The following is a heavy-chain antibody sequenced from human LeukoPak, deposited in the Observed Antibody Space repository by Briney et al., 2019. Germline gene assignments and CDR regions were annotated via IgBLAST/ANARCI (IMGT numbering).Heavy chain of an antibody. J-gene: IGHJ4*02. CDR3: ARDIGGTVEVATMNY. Sequence: GGSLRLSCVASGFTGSSHYMSWVRQAPGKGLKWVSVIYRGDGTYYADSVKGRFTISRDNSRNTVYLQMNSLRVEDTAVYYCARDIGGTVEVATMNYWGRGTLVTVSS. D-gene: IGHD5-24*01. CDR2: IYRGDGT. CDR1: GFTGSSHY. V-gene: IGHV3-66*01.